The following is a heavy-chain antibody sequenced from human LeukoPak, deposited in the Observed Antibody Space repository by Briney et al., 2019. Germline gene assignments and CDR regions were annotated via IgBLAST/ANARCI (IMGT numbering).Heavy chain of an antibody. J-gene: IGHJ4*02. CDR1: GFTFSSYW. Sequence: GGSLRLSCAASGFTFSSYWMHWVRQARGKGLVWVSRINGDGSTTIYADSVKGRFTISRDNAKNTLYLQINSLRVEDTAVYYCARPHTGFDSWGQGTLVTVSS. CDR3: ARPHTGFDS. V-gene: IGHV3-74*01. CDR2: INGDGSTT.